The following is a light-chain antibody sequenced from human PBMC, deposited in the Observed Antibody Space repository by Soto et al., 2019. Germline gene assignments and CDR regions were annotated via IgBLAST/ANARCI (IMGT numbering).Light chain of an antibody. J-gene: IGKJ4*01. CDR3: QQYNNWPLT. V-gene: IGKV3-15*01. CDR1: QSVSSN. CDR2: DAS. Sequence: EIVMTQSPATLSVSPGERATLSCRAGQSVSSNLAWFQQKPGQAPRLLIYDASTRATGIPARFSGSGSGTDFTLTISSLQSEDFAVFYCQQYNNWPLTFGGGTKVEIK.